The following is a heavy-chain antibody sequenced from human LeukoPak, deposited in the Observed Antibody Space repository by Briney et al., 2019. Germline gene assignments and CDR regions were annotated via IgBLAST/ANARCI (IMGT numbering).Heavy chain of an antibody. V-gene: IGHV3-7*01. J-gene: IGHJ4*02. D-gene: IGHD1-26*01. Sequence: GGSLRLSCAAYGCTFSSYWMSWVRQAPGKGLEWVANIKQDGSEKYYVDSVKGRFTISRDNAKNSLYLQMNSLRAEDTAVYYCARRGGSYRDYWGQGTLVTVSS. CDR3: ARRGGSYRDY. CDR2: IKQDGSEK. CDR1: GCTFSSYW.